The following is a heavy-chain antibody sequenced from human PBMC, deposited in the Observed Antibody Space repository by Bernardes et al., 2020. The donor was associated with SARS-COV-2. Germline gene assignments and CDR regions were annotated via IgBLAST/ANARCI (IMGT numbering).Heavy chain of an antibody. CDR2: NYPKSGDT. Sequence: ASVKVSCKASGYTFTGYYIHWVRQAPGQGLEWMGWNYPKSGDTNYAQTFQGRVTLPRDTSISTAYMELNRLNSDDTAVYYCAAVTWSQYDDFDMWGQGTMVTVSS. D-gene: IGHD3-3*01. V-gene: IGHV1-2*02. CDR3: AAVTWSQYDDFDM. J-gene: IGHJ3*02. CDR1: GYTFTGYY.